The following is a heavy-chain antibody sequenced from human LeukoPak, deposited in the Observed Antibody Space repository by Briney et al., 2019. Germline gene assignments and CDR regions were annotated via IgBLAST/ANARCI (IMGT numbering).Heavy chain of an antibody. CDR1: GLTFSNYG. D-gene: IGHD3-16*02. V-gene: IGHV3-23*01. CDR3: ARDINDYVWGSYRHPYFDY. J-gene: IGHJ4*02. Sequence: GGTLRLSCAASGLTFSNYGMAWVRQAPGKGLEWVSAISGSGGSTYYADSVKGRFTISRDNSKNTLYLQMNSLRAEDTAVYYCARDINDYVWGSYRHPYFDYWGQGTLVTVSS. CDR2: ISGSGGST.